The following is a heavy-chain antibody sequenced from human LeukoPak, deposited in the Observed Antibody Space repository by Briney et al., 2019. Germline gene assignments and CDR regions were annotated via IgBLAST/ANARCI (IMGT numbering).Heavy chain of an antibody. V-gene: IGHV3-48*03. CDR1: GFTFSSYE. D-gene: IGHD3-3*01. Sequence: GGSLRLSCAASGFTFSSYEMNWVRQAPGKGLEWVSYISSSGSTIYYADSVKGRFTISRDNAKNSPYLQMNSLRGEDTAVYYCARYYDFWSGYYRDWGQGTLVTVSS. J-gene: IGHJ4*02. CDR3: ARYYDFWSGYYRD. CDR2: ISSSGSTI.